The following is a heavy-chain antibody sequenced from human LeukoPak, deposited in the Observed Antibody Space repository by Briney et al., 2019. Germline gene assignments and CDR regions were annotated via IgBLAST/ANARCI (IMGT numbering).Heavy chain of an antibody. CDR2: INHSGST. Sequence: PSETLSLTCAVYGGSLSGYYWSWIRQPPGKGLEWIGEINHSGSTNYNPSLKSRVTISVDTSKNQFSLKLSSVTAADTAVYYCARDIEAGCLFLDYWGQGTLVTVS. CDR1: GGSLSGYY. CDR3: ARDIEAGCLFLDY. D-gene: IGHD6-13*01. J-gene: IGHJ4*02. V-gene: IGHV4-34*01.